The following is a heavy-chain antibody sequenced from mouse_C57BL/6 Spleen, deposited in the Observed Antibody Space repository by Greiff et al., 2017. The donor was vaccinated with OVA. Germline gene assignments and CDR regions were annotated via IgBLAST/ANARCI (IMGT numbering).Heavy chain of an antibody. D-gene: IGHD2-2*01. J-gene: IGHJ4*01. CDR1: GFTFSSYA. Sequence: EVKLMESGGGLVKPGGSLKLSCAASGFTFSSYAMSWVRQTPEKRLEWVATISDGGSYTYYPDNVKGRFTISRDNAKNNLYLQMSHLKSEDTAMYYCARDGMVTTDYYAMDYWGQGTSVTVSS. V-gene: IGHV5-4*01. CDR3: ARDGMVTTDYYAMDY. CDR2: ISDGGSYT.